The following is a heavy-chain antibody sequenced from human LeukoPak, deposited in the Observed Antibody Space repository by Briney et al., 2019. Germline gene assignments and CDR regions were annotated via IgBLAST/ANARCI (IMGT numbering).Heavy chain of an antibody. V-gene: IGHV1-2*02. Sequence: ASVKVSCKASGYIFIDYYIHWVRQAPGQGLEWMGWINPNSGVTNYAQKFQGRVTMTRDTSISTAYMELSRLRSDDTAVYYCARGEDYYDSSGYSVGGAFDIWGQGTMVTVSS. CDR3: ARGEDYYDSSGYSVGGAFDI. CDR2: INPNSGVT. CDR1: GYIFIDYY. D-gene: IGHD3-22*01. J-gene: IGHJ3*02.